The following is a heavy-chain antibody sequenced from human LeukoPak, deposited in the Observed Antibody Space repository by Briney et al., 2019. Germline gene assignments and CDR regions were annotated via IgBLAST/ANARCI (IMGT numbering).Heavy chain of an antibody. CDR2: IRYDGSNK. CDR3: AREADDGALFDY. CDR1: GFTFSSYG. D-gene: IGHD4-17*01. V-gene: IGHV3-30*02. J-gene: IGHJ4*02. Sequence: SGGSLRLSCAASGFTFSSYGMHWVRQAPGKGLEWVAFIRYDGSNKYYADSVKGRFTISRDNSKNTLYLQMNSLGAEDTAVYYCAREADDGALFDYWGQGTLVTVSS.